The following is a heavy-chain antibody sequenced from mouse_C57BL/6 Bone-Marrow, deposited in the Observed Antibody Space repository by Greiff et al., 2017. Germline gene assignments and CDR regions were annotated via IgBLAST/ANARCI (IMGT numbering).Heavy chain of an antibody. CDR2: INSDGGRT. CDR1: EYEFPSHD. CDR3: ARLYYYGSSDAMDY. Sequence: EVNVVESGGGLVQPGESLKLSCASTEYEFPSHDMSWVRQTPEKRLELVAAINSDGGRTYYPDTMERRFLISSHHTKKTLYLQKSRLRSEDKAVNYGARLYYYGSSDAMDYWGQGTSGTVSA. D-gene: IGHD1-1*01. J-gene: IGHJ4*01. V-gene: IGHV5-2*01.